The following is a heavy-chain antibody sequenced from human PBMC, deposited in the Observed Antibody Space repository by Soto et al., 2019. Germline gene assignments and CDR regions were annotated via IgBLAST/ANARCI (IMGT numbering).Heavy chain of an antibody. Sequence: SETLSLTCTVSGGSISSYYWSWIRQPPGKGLEWIGYIYYSGSTNYNPSLKSRVTISVDTSKNQFSLKLSSVTAADTAVYYCARAPPSYSSGWYYFDYWGQGTLVTVSS. J-gene: IGHJ4*02. D-gene: IGHD6-19*01. CDR1: GGSISSYY. CDR3: ARAPPSYSSGWYYFDY. CDR2: IYYSGST. V-gene: IGHV4-59*01.